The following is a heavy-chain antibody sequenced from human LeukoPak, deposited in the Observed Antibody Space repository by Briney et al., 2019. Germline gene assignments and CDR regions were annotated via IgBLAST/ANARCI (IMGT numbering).Heavy chain of an antibody. CDR2: INHSGST. Sequence: PSETLSLTCAVYGGSFSGYYWSWVRQPPGKGLEWIGKINHSGSTNYNPSLKSRVTISVDTSKSQFSLKLSSVTAADTAVYYCARVSSRRFPTAFYYDRRNYFDYWGQGTLVTVSS. V-gene: IGHV4-34*01. D-gene: IGHD3-22*01. J-gene: IGHJ4*02. CDR1: GGSFSGYY. CDR3: ARVSSRRFPTAFYYDRRNYFDY.